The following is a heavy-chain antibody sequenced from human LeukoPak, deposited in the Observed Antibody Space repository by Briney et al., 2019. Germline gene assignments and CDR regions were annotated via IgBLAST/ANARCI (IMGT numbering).Heavy chain of an antibody. D-gene: IGHD6-13*01. Sequence: SSETLSLTCTVSGYSISSGYYWGWIRQPPGKGLEWIGSIYNSGSTYYNPSLKSRVTISVDTSKKQFSLKLSSVTAADTAVYYCARGGRGAAAGFDYWGQGTLVTVSS. V-gene: IGHV4-38-2*02. CDR1: GYSISSGYY. CDR3: ARGGRGAAAGFDY. J-gene: IGHJ4*02. CDR2: IYNSGST.